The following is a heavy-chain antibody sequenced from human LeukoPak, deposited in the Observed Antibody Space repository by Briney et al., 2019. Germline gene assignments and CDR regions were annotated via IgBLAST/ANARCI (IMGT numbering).Heavy chain of an antibody. CDR3: ARRYYYNLGSFPFDF. J-gene: IGHJ4*02. D-gene: IGHD3-10*01. Sequence: SETLSLTCAVSGGPFSGYFWSWLRQSSGKGLEWIGEIHNSGTTNYNPSLNSRVTISEDTSTNQFYLNLSSVTAADTAVYYCARRYYYNLGSFPFDFWGQGTLVTVSS. CDR1: GGPFSGYF. CDR2: IHNSGTT. V-gene: IGHV4-34*01.